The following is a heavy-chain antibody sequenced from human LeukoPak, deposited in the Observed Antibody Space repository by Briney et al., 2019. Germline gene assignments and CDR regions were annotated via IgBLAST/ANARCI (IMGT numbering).Heavy chain of an antibody. CDR2: INPSGGST. D-gene: IGHD3-10*01. CDR3: ARAQQLRGFSY. CDR1: GYTFTSYY. Sequence: ASVKVSCKASGYTFTSYYMHWVRQAPGQGLEWMGIINPSGGSTSYAQKFQGRVTMTRDTSTSTVYMELSSLRSEDTAAYYCARAQQLRGFSYWGQGTLVTVSS. J-gene: IGHJ4*02. V-gene: IGHV1-46*01.